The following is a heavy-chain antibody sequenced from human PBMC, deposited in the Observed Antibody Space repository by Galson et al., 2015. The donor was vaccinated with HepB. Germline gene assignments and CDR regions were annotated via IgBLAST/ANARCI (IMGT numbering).Heavy chain of an antibody. CDR3: AGYYGSGSYYIDY. Sequence: SLRLSCAASGFTFSSYAMSWVRQAPGKGLEWVSAISGSGGSTYYADSVKGRFTISRDNSKNTLYLQMNSLRAEDTAVYYCAGYYGSGSYYIDYWGQGTLVTVSS. J-gene: IGHJ4*02. CDR1: GFTFSSYA. D-gene: IGHD3-10*01. CDR2: ISGSGGST. V-gene: IGHV3-23*01.